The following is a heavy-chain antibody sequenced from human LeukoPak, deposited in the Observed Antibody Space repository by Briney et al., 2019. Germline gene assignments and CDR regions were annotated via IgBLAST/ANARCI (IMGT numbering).Heavy chain of an antibody. CDR2: IYYSGST. D-gene: IGHD5-24*01. CDR3: AKRVERYMDV. CDR1: GGSISISSYY. V-gene: IGHV4-39*07. Sequence: PSETLSLTCTVSGGSISISSYYWGWIRQPPGKGLEWIGTIYYSGSTYYNPSLKSRVTMSVDTSKNQFSLRLSSVTAADTAVYYCAKRVERYMDVWGKGTTVTVSS. J-gene: IGHJ6*03.